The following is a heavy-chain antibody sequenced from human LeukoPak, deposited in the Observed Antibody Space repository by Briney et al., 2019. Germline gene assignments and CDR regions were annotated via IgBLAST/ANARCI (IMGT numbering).Heavy chain of an antibody. CDR3: ARSEWEPLFDY. CDR1: GGSISSSSHY. D-gene: IGHD1-26*01. Sequence: SETLSLTCTVSGGSISSSSHYWGWIRQPPGKGLEWIGSIYYSGSTYYNPSLKSRVTISVDTSKNQFSLNVSSVTAADTAVYYCARSEWEPLFDYWGQGTLVTVSS. CDR2: IYYSGST. J-gene: IGHJ4*02. V-gene: IGHV4-39*01.